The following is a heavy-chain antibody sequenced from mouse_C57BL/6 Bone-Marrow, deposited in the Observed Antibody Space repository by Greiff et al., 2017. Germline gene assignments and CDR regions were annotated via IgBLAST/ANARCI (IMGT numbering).Heavy chain of an antibody. Sequence: EVQLQQSVAELVRPGASVKLSCTASGFNIKNTYMYWVKQRPEQGLEWIGRIDPANGNTKYAPKFQGKATITADTSSNTAYLQLSSLTSEDTAIYYCSPYAMDYWGQGTSVTVSS. CDR3: SPYAMDY. J-gene: IGHJ4*01. CDR2: IDPANGNT. V-gene: IGHV14-3*01. CDR1: GFNIKNTY.